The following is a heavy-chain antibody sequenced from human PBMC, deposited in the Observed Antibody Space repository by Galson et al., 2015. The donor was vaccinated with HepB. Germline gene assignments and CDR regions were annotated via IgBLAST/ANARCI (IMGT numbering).Heavy chain of an antibody. D-gene: IGHD3/OR15-3a*01. CDR3: ARYMIFGYFHY. CDR2: ISSSSSYT. J-gene: IGHJ4*02. CDR1: RPNSSHYY. V-gene: IGHV3-11*06. Sequence: SLRLSCAASRPNSSHYYMSWIRQAPGKGLEWVSYISSSSSYTNYADSVKGRFTISRDNAKNSLFLQMNSLRVEDTAVYYCARYMIFGYFHYWGQGTLVTVSS.